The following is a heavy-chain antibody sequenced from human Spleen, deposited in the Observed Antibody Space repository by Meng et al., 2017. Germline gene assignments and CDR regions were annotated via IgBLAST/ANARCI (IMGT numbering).Heavy chain of an antibody. J-gene: IGHJ6*02. CDR1: GFTFSNAW. CDR3: ARVWGIAVAGTIYYYYYGMDV. CDR2: INHSGST. D-gene: IGHD6-19*01. V-gene: IGHV4-34*01. Sequence: ESLKISCAASGFTFSNAWMTWVRQAPGKGLEWIGEINHSGSTNYNPSLKSRVTISVDTSKNQFSLKLSSVTAADTAVYYCARVWGIAVAGTIYYYYYGMDVWGQGTTVTVSS.